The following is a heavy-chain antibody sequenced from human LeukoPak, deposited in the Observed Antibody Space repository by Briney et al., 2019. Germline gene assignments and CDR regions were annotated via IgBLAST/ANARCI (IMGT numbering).Heavy chain of an antibody. CDR1: GFTFDDYA. D-gene: IGHD3-16*02. CDR3: GKDSRMIKLGGVIVRAYY. V-gene: IGHV3-9*01. Sequence: GGSLRLSCAASGFTFDDYAMHWVRQAPGKGLEWVSGISWNSGSIGYADSVKGRFTISRDNAKNSLYLQMNSMRAEDTDLYYCGKDSRMIKLGGVIVRAYYWGQGTLVTVSS. J-gene: IGHJ4*02. CDR2: ISWNSGSI.